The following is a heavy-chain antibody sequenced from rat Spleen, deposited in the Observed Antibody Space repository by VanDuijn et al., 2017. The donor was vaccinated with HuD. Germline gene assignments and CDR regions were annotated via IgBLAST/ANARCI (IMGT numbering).Heavy chain of an antibody. J-gene: IGHJ2*01. V-gene: IGHV5S13*01. Sequence: EVQLVESDGGLVQPGRSLKLSCAASGFIFSNFDLAWVRQAPTKGLEWVASINTGGGNTYYRDSVKGRFTISRDNAKNTQYLQMDSLRSEDTATYYCAKVLGGNFDYWGQGVMVTVSS. CDR1: GFIFSNFD. D-gene: IGHD1-5*01. CDR2: INTGGGNT. CDR3: AKVLGGNFDY.